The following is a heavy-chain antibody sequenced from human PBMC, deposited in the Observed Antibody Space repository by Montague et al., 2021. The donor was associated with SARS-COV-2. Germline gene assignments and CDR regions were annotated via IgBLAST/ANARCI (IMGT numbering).Heavy chain of an antibody. CDR1: GGSLSGYY. D-gene: IGHD2-2*01. J-gene: IGHJ6*02. CDR3: VRVPYRLLFVPRYYGMDV. V-gene: IGHV4-34*01. CDR2: ISHSGST. Sequence: SETLSLTCAVYGGSLSGYYWCWICQPPGEGLELIADISHSGSTSYNPSLKLRVTVSVDTSKNQIYLKLSPATAADTDVYYCVRVPYRLLFVPRYYGMDVWGQGTTVTVSS.